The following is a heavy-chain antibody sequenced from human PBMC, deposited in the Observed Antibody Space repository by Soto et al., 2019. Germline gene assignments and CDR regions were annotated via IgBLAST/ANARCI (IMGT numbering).Heavy chain of an antibody. Sequence: PSETLSLTSTVSGGSINSGRYSWTWIRQPPGKGLEWIGHMYHTGTTYYNPSLKGRVTMSVDTSKNQFSLKLSSVTAADTAVYYCARGINYYDSSGYSWFDPWGQGTLVTVSS. J-gene: IGHJ5*02. CDR1: GGSINSGRYS. CDR2: MYHTGTT. V-gene: IGHV4-30-2*01. D-gene: IGHD3-22*01. CDR3: ARGINYYDSSGYSWFDP.